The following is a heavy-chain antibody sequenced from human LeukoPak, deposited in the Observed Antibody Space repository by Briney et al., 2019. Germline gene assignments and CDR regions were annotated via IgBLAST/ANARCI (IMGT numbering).Heavy chain of an antibody. CDR2: IYYSGNT. D-gene: IGHD2-2*01. CDR1: GDSMSSGGHP. V-gene: IGHV4-30-4*07. Sequence: TLSLTCGVSGDSMSSGGHPWSWLRQSPGKGLVWIGYIYYSGNTFYNPSLQSRVTISIDKSKNHSSLNLSSLTAADTAVYYCARVSSTADIAQSFDSWGQGTLVIVSS. CDR3: ARVSSTADIAQSFDS. J-gene: IGHJ4*02.